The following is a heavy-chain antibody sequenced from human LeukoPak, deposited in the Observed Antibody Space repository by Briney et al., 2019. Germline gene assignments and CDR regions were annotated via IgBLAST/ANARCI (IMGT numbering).Heavy chain of an antibody. V-gene: IGHV4-30-2*01. Sequence: SQTLSLTCTVSGGSISSGGYYWSWIRQPPGKGLEWIGNIYHSGSTYYNPSLKSRVTISIDTSQNQFSLKLSSVTAADTAVYYCARVDCSGGTCYLHYFDYWGQGTLVTVSS. J-gene: IGHJ4*02. D-gene: IGHD2-15*01. CDR3: ARVDCSGGTCYLHYFDY. CDR1: GGSISSGGYY. CDR2: IYHSGST.